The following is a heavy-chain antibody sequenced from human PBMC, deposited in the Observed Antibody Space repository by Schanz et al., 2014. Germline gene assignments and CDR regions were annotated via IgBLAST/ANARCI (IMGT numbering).Heavy chain of an antibody. Sequence: QVQLLQSGAEVKKPGSSVKVSCKASRSTFSSYTISWVRQARGQGLEWVGRFIPILDVGNYAQQLQGRVTFTADKSTSTAYMELSSLRYEDTALYCCARGTMPGTFDIWGQGTMVTVSS. D-gene: IGHD2-2*01. CDR2: FIPILDVG. V-gene: IGHV1-69*09. CDR1: RSTFSSYT. J-gene: IGHJ3*02. CDR3: ARGTMPGTFDI.